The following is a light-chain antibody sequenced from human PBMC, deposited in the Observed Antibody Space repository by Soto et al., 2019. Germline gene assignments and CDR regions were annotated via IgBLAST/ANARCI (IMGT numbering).Light chain of an antibody. CDR1: PSDIGAYNY. CDR3: GSYTISSTLMI. CDR2: DVT. J-gene: IGLJ2*01. V-gene: IGLV2-14*03. Sequence: QSVLTQPASVSGSPGQSITISCSGTPSDIGAYNYVSWYQHLPGKAPKVIIYDVTNRPSGVSSRFSGSTSGTTASLTSSGLQGENEANYYCGSYTISSTLMIFGGGTKVTVL.